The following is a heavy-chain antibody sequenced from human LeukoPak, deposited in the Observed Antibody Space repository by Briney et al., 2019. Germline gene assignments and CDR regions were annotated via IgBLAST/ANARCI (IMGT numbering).Heavy chain of an antibody. CDR2: ISGSGGST. V-gene: IGHV3-23*01. Sequence: GGSLRLSCAASGLTFSSYPMSWVRQAPRKGLEWVSTISGSGGSTYYADSVKGRFTISRDNSKNTLYLQMNSLRVEDTAVYYCAPSWPNGLISSWDLYYFDYWGQGTLVTVSS. D-gene: IGHD6-13*01. J-gene: IGHJ4*02. CDR1: GLTFSSYP. CDR3: APSWPNGLISSWDLYYFDY.